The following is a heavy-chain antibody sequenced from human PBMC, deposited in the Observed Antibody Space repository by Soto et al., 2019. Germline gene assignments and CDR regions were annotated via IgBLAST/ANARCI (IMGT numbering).Heavy chain of an antibody. J-gene: IGHJ4*02. Sequence: PAKVSCKASGYTFTSYAMHWVLQAPGQRLEWMGWINAGNGNTKYSQKFQGRVTITRGTSASTAYMELSSLRAEDTAEWYCARSIVVVTALDYWGQGTLVAVSS. CDR3: ARSIVVVTALDY. V-gene: IGHV1-3*01. CDR1: GYTFTSYA. D-gene: IGHD2-21*02. CDR2: INAGNGNT.